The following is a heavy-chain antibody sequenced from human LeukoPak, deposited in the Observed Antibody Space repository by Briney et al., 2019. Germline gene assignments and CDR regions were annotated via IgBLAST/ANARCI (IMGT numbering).Heavy chain of an antibody. CDR1: GFTFSSYE. V-gene: IGHV3-48*01. J-gene: IGHJ4*02. Sequence: PGGSLRLSCAASGFTFSSYEMNWVRQAPGKGLEWVSYISSSSSTIYYADSVKGRFTISRDNAKNSLYLQMNSLRAEDTAVYYCARGRPFHSGSYHPLFDYWGQGTLVTVSS. D-gene: IGHD1-26*01. CDR3: ARGRPFHSGSYHPLFDY. CDR2: ISSSSSTI.